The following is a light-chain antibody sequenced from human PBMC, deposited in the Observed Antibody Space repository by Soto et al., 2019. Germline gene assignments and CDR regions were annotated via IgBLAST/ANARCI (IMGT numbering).Light chain of an antibody. V-gene: IGKV3-15*01. CDR1: QSVSSS. J-gene: IGKJ5*01. CDR3: QQRSNWPPS. Sequence: EIVMTQSPATLSVSPGERATLSCRAGQSVSSSLAWYQQKPGQAPRLLIYGASTRATGIPARFSGSGSGTDFTLTISSLEPEDFAVYYCQQRSNWPPSFGQGTRLEIK. CDR2: GAS.